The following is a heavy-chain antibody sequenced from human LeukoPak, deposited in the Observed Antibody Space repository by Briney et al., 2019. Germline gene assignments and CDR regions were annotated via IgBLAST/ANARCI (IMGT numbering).Heavy chain of an antibody. CDR2: ISYDGSNK. J-gene: IGHJ3*02. CDR1: GFTFSSYA. CDR3: AKASPSLYAFDI. Sequence: GGSLRLSCAASGFTFSSYAMHWVRQAPGKGLEWVAVISYDGSNKYYADSVKGRFTISRDNSKNTLYLQMNSLRAEDTAVYYCAKASPSLYAFDIWGQGTMVTVSS. V-gene: IGHV3-30-3*01.